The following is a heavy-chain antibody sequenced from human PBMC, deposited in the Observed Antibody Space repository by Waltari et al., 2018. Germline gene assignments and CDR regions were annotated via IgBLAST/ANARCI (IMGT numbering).Heavy chain of an antibody. D-gene: IGHD3-3*01. CDR1: GGSISSSSYY. CDR2: IYWNDDN. J-gene: IGHJ3*02. V-gene: IGHV2-5*01. CDR3: AHSRSITIFGVVIIRDAFDI. Sequence: QESGPGLVKPSETLSLTCTVSGGSISSSSYYWGWIRQPPGKALEWLALIYWNDDNRYSPSPKIRLTMTQDTSKNQVVLTMTNMDPVDTATYYCAHSRSITIFGVVIIRDAFDIWGQGTMVTVSS.